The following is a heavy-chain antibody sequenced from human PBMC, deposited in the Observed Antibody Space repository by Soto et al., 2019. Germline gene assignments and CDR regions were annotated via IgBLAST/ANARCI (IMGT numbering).Heavy chain of an antibody. CDR1: GFTFSGSA. D-gene: IGHD4-17*01. J-gene: IGHJ5*02. CDR3: TRLWTTVVTPVPWFDP. V-gene: IGHV3-73*01. Sequence: GGSLRLSCAASGFTFSGSAMHWVRQASGRGLEWVGRIRSKANSYATAYAASVKGRFTISRDDSKNTAYLQMNSLKTEDTAVYYCTRLWTTVVTPVPWFDPWGQGTLVTVSS. CDR2: IRSKANSYAT.